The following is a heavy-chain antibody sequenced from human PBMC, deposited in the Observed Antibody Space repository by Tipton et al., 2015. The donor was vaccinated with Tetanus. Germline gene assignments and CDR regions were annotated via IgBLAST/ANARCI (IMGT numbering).Heavy chain of an antibody. CDR3: ARIGWLQQNKPAFDI. J-gene: IGHJ3*02. Sequence: GLVKPSQTLSLTCAISGDSVSSISAAWNWIRQSPSRGLEWLGRTYYRSKWYNDYAVSVKSRITINPDTSKNQFSLKLSSVTAADTAVYYRARIGWLQQNKPAFDIWGQGTVVTVSS. V-gene: IGHV6-1*01. CDR2: TYYRSKWYN. D-gene: IGHD6-19*01. CDR1: GDSVSSISAA.